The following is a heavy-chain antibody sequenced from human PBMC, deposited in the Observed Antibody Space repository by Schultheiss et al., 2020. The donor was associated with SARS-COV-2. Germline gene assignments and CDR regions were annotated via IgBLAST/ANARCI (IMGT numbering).Heavy chain of an antibody. J-gene: IGHJ6*04. V-gene: IGHV4-39*07. Sequence: SQTLSLTCTVSGGSVSSGSYYWGWIRQPPGKGLEWIGSIYHSGSTYYNPSLKSRVTISVDTSKNQFSLKLRSVTAADTAVYYCAKFSSSNYYYYGMDVWGKGTTVTVSS. CDR2: IYHSGST. D-gene: IGHD6-6*01. CDR1: GGSVSSGSYY. CDR3: AKFSSSNYYYYGMDV.